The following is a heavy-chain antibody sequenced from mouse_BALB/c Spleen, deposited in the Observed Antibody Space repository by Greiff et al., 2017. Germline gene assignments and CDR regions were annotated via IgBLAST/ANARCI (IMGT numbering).Heavy chain of an antibody. J-gene: IGHJ4*01. V-gene: IGHV14-3*02. CDR3: ARSYYRYPSYAMDY. Sequence: EVQLQQSGAELVKPGASVKLSCTASGFNIKDTYMHWVKQRPEQGLEWIGRIDPANGNTKYDPKFQGKATITADTSSNTAYLQLSSLTSEDTAVYYCARSYYRYPSYAMDYWGQGTSVTVSS. CDR1: GFNIKDTY. D-gene: IGHD2-14*01. CDR2: IDPANGNT.